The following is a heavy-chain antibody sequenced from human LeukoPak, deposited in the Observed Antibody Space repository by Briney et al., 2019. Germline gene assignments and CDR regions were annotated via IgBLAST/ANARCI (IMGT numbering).Heavy chain of an antibody. J-gene: IGHJ5*02. V-gene: IGHV4-59*01. CDR2: IYYSGST. CDR3: ARGSTQPLLGWFDP. Sequence: SETLSLTCTVSGGSISSYYWSWIRQPPGKGLEWIGYIYYSGSTNYNPSLKSRVTISVDTSKNQFSLKLSSVTAADTAVYYCARGSTQPLLGWFDPWGQGTLVTVSS. CDR1: GGSISSYY. D-gene: IGHD2-21*02.